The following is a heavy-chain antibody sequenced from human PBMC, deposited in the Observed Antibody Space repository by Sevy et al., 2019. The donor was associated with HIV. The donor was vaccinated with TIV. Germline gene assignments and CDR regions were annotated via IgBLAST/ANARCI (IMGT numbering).Heavy chain of an antibody. V-gene: IGHV3-23*01. Sequence: GSLRLSCAASGFNFLSYVISWVRQTPGQGLEWVSSISSSGGFTYYADSVKGRFTISRDNSKNSVDLQINSLRADDTAVYFGAKEESGGYFWGQGTLVTVSS. J-gene: IGHJ4*02. CDR2: ISSSGGFT. CDR3: AKEESGGYF. D-gene: IGHD6-19*01. CDR1: GFNFLSYV.